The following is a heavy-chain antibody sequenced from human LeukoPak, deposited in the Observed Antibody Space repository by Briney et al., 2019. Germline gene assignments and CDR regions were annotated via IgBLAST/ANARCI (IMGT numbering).Heavy chain of an antibody. CDR1: GFTFSSYA. J-gene: IGHJ6*02. D-gene: IGHD2-15*01. CDR3: AKGGEYCSGGSCYHWGGMDYYYGMDV. Sequence: TGGSLRLSCAASGFTFSSYAMSWVRQAPGKGLEWVSAISGSGGSTYYADSVKGRFTISSDNSKNTLYLQMNSLRAEDTAVYYCAKGGEYCSGGSCYHWGGMDYYYGMDVWGQGTTVTVSS. V-gene: IGHV3-23*01. CDR2: ISGSGGST.